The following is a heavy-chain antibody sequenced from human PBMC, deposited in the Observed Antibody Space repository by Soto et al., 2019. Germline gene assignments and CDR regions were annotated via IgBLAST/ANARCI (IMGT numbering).Heavy chain of an antibody. Sequence: HSETLAISCEVCGGCMRSTKGWSWVRQPPGKGLEWIGKIYHSGTTYYTPSLKSRVTISVDTSKNQFSLKLSSVTAADTAVYYCARGPPLGYWGQGTLVTVSS. V-gene: IGHV4-4*02. CDR3: ARGPPLGY. J-gene: IGHJ4*02. CDR1: GGCMRSTKG. CDR2: IYHSGTT.